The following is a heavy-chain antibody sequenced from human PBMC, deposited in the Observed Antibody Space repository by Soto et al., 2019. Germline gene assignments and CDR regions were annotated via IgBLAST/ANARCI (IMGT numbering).Heavy chain of an antibody. J-gene: IGHJ4*01. V-gene: IGHV1-18*01. Sequence: QVQLVQSAAEVRKPGAAVKVSCKTSGYNFSNYDISWVRQAPGQGPEWMGWTSGYNGNTNFAQKFQGRVTMATDTSTSTAYMELRNLIFDDTAVYYCARRSIFGVVSFGDYWGQGTLVIVSS. CDR2: TSGYNGNT. CDR1: GYNFSNYD. CDR3: ARRSIFGVVSFGDY. D-gene: IGHD3-3*01.